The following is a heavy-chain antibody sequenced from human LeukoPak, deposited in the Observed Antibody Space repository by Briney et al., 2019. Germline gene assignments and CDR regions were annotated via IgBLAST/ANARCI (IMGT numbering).Heavy chain of an antibody. V-gene: IGHV1-69*06. J-gene: IGHJ4*02. Sequence: SVKVSCKASGGTFSSYAISWVRQAPGQGLEWMGGIIPIFGTANYAQKFQGRVTITADKSTSTAYMELSSLRSEDTAVYYCARGGSGYDYRYFDYWGQGTLVTVSS. CDR1: GGTFSSYA. CDR3: ARGGSGYDYRYFDY. D-gene: IGHD5-12*01. CDR2: IIPIFGTA.